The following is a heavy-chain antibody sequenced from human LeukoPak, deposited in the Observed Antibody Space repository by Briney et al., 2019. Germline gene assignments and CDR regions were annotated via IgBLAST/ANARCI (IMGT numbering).Heavy chain of an antibody. Sequence: GGSLRLSCAASGFTFDDYAMHWVRQAPGKGLEWVSLIRWDGGSTYYADSVKGRFTISRDNSKNSLYLQMNSLRAEDTALYYCAKGSGYRYYYYYYMDVWGKGTTVTVSS. CDR1: GFTFDDYA. J-gene: IGHJ6*03. V-gene: IGHV3-43D*03. D-gene: IGHD5-12*01. CDR2: IRWDGGST. CDR3: AKGSGYRYYYYYYMDV.